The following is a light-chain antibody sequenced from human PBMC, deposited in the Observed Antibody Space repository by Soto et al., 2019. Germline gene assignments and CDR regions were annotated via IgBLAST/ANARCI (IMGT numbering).Light chain of an antibody. Sequence: EIVLTQSPGTLSLSPGERATLSCRASQSVSNNYLALYQQKPGQAPRVLIHASSRRAPGIPDRFSGSGSGTDFSLTISRLEPEDFAVYYCQHYGTSPSTFGRGTKVDIK. CDR3: QHYGTSPST. CDR1: QSVSNNY. CDR2: ASS. V-gene: IGKV3-20*01. J-gene: IGKJ1*01.